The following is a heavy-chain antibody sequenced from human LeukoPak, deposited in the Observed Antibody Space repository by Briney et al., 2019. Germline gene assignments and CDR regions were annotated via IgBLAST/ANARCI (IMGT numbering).Heavy chain of an antibody. CDR3: AREGRYYYYYMDV. Sequence: PPETPSLTCTVSGGSISSSSYYWGWIRQPPGKGLEWIGSIYYSGSTYYNPSLKSRVTISVDTSKNQFSLKLSSVTAADTAVYYCAREGRYYYYYMDVWGKGTTVTVSS. V-gene: IGHV4-39*02. CDR1: GGSISSSSYY. CDR2: IYYSGST. J-gene: IGHJ6*03.